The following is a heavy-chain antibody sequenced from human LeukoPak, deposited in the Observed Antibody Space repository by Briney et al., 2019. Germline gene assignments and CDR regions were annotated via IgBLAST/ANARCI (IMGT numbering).Heavy chain of an antibody. Sequence: SETLSLTCTVSGGYISSFYWSWIRQPPEKGLEWIGYIYYSGSTNYNPSLKSRVTMSVDTSKDQFSLKLSSVTAADTAVYYCASFPVWSGDPMAFLYYCGQGTLVTVSS. CDR1: GGYISSFY. V-gene: IGHV4-59*01. CDR2: IYYSGST. D-gene: IGHD3-10*01. CDR3: ASFPVWSGDPMAFLYY. J-gene: IGHJ4*02.